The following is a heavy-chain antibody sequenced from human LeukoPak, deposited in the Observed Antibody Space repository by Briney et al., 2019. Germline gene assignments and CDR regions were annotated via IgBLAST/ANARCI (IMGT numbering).Heavy chain of an antibody. CDR1: GFTFSTFA. Sequence: PGGSLRLSCAASGFTFSTFALSWVRQAPGKGLEWVSGFSGSDGTTQYADSAKGRFTISRDNSKNTLYLQMNSLRAEDTAVYFCARSALPALVTGSFDYWGQVTLVTVSS. CDR2: FSGSDGTT. V-gene: IGHV3-23*01. CDR3: ARSALPALVTGSFDY. D-gene: IGHD2-2*01. J-gene: IGHJ4*02.